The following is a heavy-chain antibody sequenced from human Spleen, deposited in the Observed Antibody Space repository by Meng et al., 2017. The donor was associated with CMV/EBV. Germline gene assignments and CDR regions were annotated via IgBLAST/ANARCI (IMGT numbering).Heavy chain of an antibody. V-gene: IGHV4-34*01. J-gene: IGHJ3*02. CDR3: ARGRRYDFWSGYYEDDAFDI. Sequence: SETLSLTCAVYGGSFSGYYWSWVRQPPGKGLEWIGEINHSGSTNYNPSLKSRVTISVDTSKNQFSLKLSSVTAADTAVYYCARGRRYDFWSGYYEDDAFDIWGQGTMVTVSS. CDR2: INHSGST. D-gene: IGHD3-3*01. CDR1: GGSFSGYY.